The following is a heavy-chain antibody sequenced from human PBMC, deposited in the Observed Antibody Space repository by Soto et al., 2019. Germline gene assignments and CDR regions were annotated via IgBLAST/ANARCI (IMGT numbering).Heavy chain of an antibody. J-gene: IGHJ6*03. CDR1: GAAFSNYT. V-gene: IGHV1-69*08. Sequence: QVQLVQSGADVKKPGSSVKISCTASGAAFSNYTFTWVRRAPGQGLEWVGRVIPLLDASNYAEKFQDRVTISADRSTITVYMELSGLRSEDSAIYYCASGKSQMSQDRMGFYYYMDVWGKGNTVTVSS. CDR2: VIPLLDAS. D-gene: IGHD1-1*01. CDR3: ASGKSQMSQDRMGFYYYMDV.